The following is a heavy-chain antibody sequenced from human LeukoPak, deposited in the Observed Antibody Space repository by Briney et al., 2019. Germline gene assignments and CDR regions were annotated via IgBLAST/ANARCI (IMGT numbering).Heavy chain of an antibody. D-gene: IGHD3-9*01. J-gene: IGHJ4*02. Sequence: GGSLRLSCAVSGFTFSSYAMSWVPQAPGKGLEGVSAISGSGGSTYYADSVKGRFTISRDNSKNTLYLQMNSLRAEDTAVYYCAKEGTYYDILTGPSPLWSWGQGTLVTVSS. CDR2: ISGSGGST. CDR3: AKEGTYYDILTGPSPLWS. CDR1: GFTFSSYA. V-gene: IGHV3-23*01.